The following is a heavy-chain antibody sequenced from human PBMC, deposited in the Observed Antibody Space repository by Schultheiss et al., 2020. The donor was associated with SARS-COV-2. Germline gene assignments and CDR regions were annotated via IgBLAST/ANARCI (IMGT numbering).Heavy chain of an antibody. V-gene: IGHV3-23*01. CDR3: AKDAPHCSSTSCFRY. J-gene: IGHJ4*02. CDR2: ISGSGGST. D-gene: IGHD2-2*01. Sequence: GGSLRLSCAASGFTFSSYEMNWVRQAPGKGLEWVSAISGSGGSTYYADSVKGRFTISRDNSKNTLYLQMNSLRAEDTAVYYCAKDAPHCSSTSCFRYWGQGTLVTVSS. CDR1: GFTFSSYE.